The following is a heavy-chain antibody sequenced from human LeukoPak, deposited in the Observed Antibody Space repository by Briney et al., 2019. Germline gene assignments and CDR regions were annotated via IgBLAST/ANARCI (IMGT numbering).Heavy chain of an antibody. CDR1: GFTFSSYA. CDR3: ARDPGYGVDY. Sequence: GGSLRLSCAASGFTFSSYAMHWVRQAPGKGLEWVAVISYDGSNKYYADSVKGRFTISRGNSKNTLYLQMNSLRAEDTAVYYCARDPGYGVDYWGQGTLVTVSS. CDR2: ISYDGSNK. V-gene: IGHV3-30-3*01. D-gene: IGHD4-17*01. J-gene: IGHJ4*02.